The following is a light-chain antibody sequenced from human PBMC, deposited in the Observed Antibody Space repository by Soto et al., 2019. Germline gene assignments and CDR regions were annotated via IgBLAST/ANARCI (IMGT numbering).Light chain of an antibody. J-gene: IGKJ5*01. CDR3: QQLNSYLFT. CDR1: QGIGSY. V-gene: IGKV1-9*01. Sequence: DIQLTQSPSFLSASLGDRVTITCRASQGIGSYLAWYQQKPGEAPKLLIYGASTLQSGVPSRFSGSGSGTEFTLTISSLQPEDFASYYCQQLNSYLFTFGQGTRLEIK. CDR2: GAS.